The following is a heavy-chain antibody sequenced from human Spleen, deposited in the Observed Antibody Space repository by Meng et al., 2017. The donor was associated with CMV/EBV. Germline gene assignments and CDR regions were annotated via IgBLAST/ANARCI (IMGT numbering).Heavy chain of an antibody. Sequence: ASVKVSCKASGYTFTSYVVTWVRQAPEKGLEWVGWISSYNTNANYAQKLQGRVTMTTDTSTNIAYLELRGLRSDDTAVYYCATAAYCGGDCYRVHPLYDHWGQGTLVTVSS. V-gene: IGHV1-18*01. CDR3: ATAAYCGGDCYRVHPLYDH. D-gene: IGHD2-21*01. CDR2: ISSYNTNA. J-gene: IGHJ5*02. CDR1: GYTFTSYV.